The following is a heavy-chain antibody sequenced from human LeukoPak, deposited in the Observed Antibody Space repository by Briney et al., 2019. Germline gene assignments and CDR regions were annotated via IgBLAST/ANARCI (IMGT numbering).Heavy chain of an antibody. Sequence: PSETLSLTCTVSGASISRSSWSWIQQPPGKGLEWIGYMFYSGDPNHNPSLKSRVTMSVDMSKNQFSLRLSSVTAAYTAVYYCAVHKVHDFGGSDLYSHLCGRGTLVSVSS. J-gene: IGHJ2*01. CDR3: AVHKVHDFGGSDLYSHL. V-gene: IGHV4-59*12. CDR1: GASISRSS. D-gene: IGHD4-23*01. CDR2: MFYSGDP.